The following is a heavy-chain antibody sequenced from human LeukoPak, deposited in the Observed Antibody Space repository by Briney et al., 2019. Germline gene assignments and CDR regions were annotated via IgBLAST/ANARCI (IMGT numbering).Heavy chain of an antibody. V-gene: IGHV1-2*02. Sequence: GASVKVSCKASGYTFTAQYIHWVRQAPGQGLEWMGWINPNSGCTNYAQEFQGRVTMTRDTSISTVYMELSRLRSDDTAVYYCARDRSGNYFDYWGQGTLVTVSS. CDR1: GYTFTAQY. CDR2: INPNSGCT. D-gene: IGHD5-24*01. CDR3: ARDRSGNYFDY. J-gene: IGHJ4*02.